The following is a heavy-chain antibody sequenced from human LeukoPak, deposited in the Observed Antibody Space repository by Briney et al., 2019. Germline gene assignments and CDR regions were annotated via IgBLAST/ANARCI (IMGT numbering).Heavy chain of an antibody. CDR2: TWYDGSNK. J-gene: IGHJ6*02. CDR3: ARPYYDSSGYLGGMDV. D-gene: IGHD3-22*01. CDR1: GFTFSSYG. V-gene: IGHV3-33*01. Sequence: GGSLRLSCAASGFTFSSYGMHWVRQAPGKGLEWLAVTWYDGSNKYYGDSVKGRFTISRDNSKNTLYLQMNSLGAEDTAVYYCARPYYDSSGYLGGMDVWGQGTTVTVSS.